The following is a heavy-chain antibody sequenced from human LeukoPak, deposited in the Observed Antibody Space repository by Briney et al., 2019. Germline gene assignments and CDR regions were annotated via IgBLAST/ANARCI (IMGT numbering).Heavy chain of an antibody. CDR2: ISGSGDNT. Sequence: PGGSLTLSCAASGFTFNSYAMSWVRQAPGKGLEWVSGISGSGDNTYYADSVKGRFTISRDNSKNTLYVQVNSLGTEDTAAYYCAKGSYYDSSGSFYFDYWGQGTLVTVSS. V-gene: IGHV3-23*01. D-gene: IGHD3-22*01. CDR1: GFTFNSYA. CDR3: AKGSYYDSSGSFYFDY. J-gene: IGHJ4*02.